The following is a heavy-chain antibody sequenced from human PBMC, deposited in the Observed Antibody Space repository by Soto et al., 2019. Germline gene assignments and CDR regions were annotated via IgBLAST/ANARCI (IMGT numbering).Heavy chain of an antibody. D-gene: IGHD6-13*01. Sequence: ASVKVSCKASGYTFTGYYMHWVRQAPGQGLEWMGWINPNSGGTNYAQKFQGWVTMTRDTSISTAYMELSRLRSDDTAVYYCALQQLVPNYYYYYGMDVWGQGTTVTVSS. CDR3: ALQQLVPNYYYYYGMDV. J-gene: IGHJ6*02. V-gene: IGHV1-2*04. CDR2: INPNSGGT. CDR1: GYTFTGYY.